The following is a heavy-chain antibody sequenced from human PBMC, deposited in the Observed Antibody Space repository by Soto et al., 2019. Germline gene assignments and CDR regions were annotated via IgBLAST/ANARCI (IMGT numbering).Heavy chain of an antibody. D-gene: IGHD1-26*01. V-gene: IGHV4-31*03. CDR3: ARDWASYGYGMDV. J-gene: IGHJ6*02. CDR2: IYYSGST. Sequence: SETLSLTCTVSGGSISSGGYYWSWIRQHPGKGLEWIGYIYYSGSTYYNPSLKSRVTISVDTSKNQFSLKPSSVTAADTAVYYCARDWASYGYGMDVWGQGTTVTVSS. CDR1: GGSISSGGYY.